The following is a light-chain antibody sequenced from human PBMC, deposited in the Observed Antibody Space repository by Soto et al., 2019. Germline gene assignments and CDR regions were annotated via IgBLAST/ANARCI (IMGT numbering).Light chain of an antibody. CDR2: EVR. V-gene: IGLV2-14*01. CDR3: GSWDSSLSAYV. J-gene: IGLJ1*01. CDR1: IRDVGSYNL. Sequence: QSVLTQPASVSGSPGQSITIACTGTIRDVGSYNLVSWYQQRPGEAPKLIISEVRNRPSGISYRFTGSKSGNTASLTISGLQTEDEADYYCGSWDSSLSAYVFATGTKLTVL.